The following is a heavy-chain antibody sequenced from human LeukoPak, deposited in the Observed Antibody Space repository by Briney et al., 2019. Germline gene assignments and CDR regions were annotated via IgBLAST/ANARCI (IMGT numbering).Heavy chain of an antibody. CDR2: IYTSGST. J-gene: IGHJ3*02. Sequence: SETLSLTCTVSGGSISSYYWSWIRQPAGKGLEWIGRIYTSGSTNYNPSLKSRVTMSGDTSKNQFSLKLSSVTAADTAVYYCARLTGTREKNAFDIWGQGTMVTVSS. CDR1: GGSISSYY. V-gene: IGHV4-4*07. D-gene: IGHD7-27*01. CDR3: ARLTGTREKNAFDI.